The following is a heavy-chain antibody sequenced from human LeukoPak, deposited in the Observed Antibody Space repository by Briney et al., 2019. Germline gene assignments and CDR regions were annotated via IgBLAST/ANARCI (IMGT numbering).Heavy chain of an antibody. CDR3: ARGRYDYVWGSYRFDAFDI. CDR2: IYYSGST. V-gene: IGHV4-59*01. D-gene: IGHD3-16*02. Sequence: SETLSLTCTASGGSISSYYWSWIRQPPGKGLEWIGYIYYSGSTNYNPSLKSRVTITVDTSKNQFSLKLSSVTAADTAVYYCARGRYDYVWGSYRFDAFDIWGQGTMVTVSS. CDR1: GGSISSYY. J-gene: IGHJ3*02.